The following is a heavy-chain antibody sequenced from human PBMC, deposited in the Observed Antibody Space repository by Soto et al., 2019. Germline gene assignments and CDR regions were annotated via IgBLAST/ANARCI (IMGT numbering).Heavy chain of an antibody. J-gene: IGHJ4*02. CDR3: ARDRSTFFDY. Sequence: PSETLSLTCAVYGGSFSGYYLSWIRQPPGKGLEWIGEINHSGSTNYNPSLKSRVTISVDTSKNQFSLKLSPVTAADTAVYYCARDRSTFFDYWGQGTLVTVSS. CDR1: GGSFSGYY. V-gene: IGHV4-34*01. CDR2: INHSGST.